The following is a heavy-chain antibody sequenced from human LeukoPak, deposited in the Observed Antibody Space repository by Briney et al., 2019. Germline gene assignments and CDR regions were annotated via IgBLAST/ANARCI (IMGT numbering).Heavy chain of an antibody. V-gene: IGHV1-2*02. CDR1: GYTFTGYY. D-gene: IGHD5-12*01. CDR2: INPNSGAT. CDR3: ASVYSGHDLSQLDY. J-gene: IGHJ4*02. Sequence: ASVKVSRKASGYTFTGYYMHWVRQAPGQGLKWMGWINPNSGATNYARNFQGRVTMTRVTSISTAYMELSRLRSDDTAVYYCASVYSGHDLSQLDYWGQGTLVTVTS.